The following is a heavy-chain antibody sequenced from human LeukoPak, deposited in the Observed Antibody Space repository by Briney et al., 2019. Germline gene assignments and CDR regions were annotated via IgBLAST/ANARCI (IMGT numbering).Heavy chain of an antibody. V-gene: IGHV3-30-3*01. CDR2: ISYDGSNK. CDR1: GFTFSSYA. Sequence: GGSLRLSCAASGFTFSSYAMHWVRQAPGKGLEWVAVISYDGSNKCYADSVKGRFTISRDNSKNTLYLQMNSLRAEDTAVYYCARASIAAAGDFDYWGQGTLVTVSS. CDR3: ARASIAAAGDFDY. D-gene: IGHD6-13*01. J-gene: IGHJ4*02.